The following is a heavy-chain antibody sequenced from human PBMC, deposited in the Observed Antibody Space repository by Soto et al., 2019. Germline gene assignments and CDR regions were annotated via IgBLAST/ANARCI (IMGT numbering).Heavy chain of an antibody. V-gene: IGHV4-59*01. D-gene: IGHD2-2*01. CDR1: GGSISSYY. Sequence: PSETLSLTCTVSGGSISSYYWSWIRQPPGKGLEWIGYIYYSGSTNYNPSLKSRVTISVDTSKNQFSLKLSSVTAADTAVYYCAAMRYRSSTSCPFVFDYWGQGTLVTVSS. CDR3: AAMRYRSSTSCPFVFDY. CDR2: IYYSGST. J-gene: IGHJ4*02.